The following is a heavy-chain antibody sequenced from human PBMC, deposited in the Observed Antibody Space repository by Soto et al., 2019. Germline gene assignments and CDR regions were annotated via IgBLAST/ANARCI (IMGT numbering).Heavy chain of an antibody. V-gene: IGHV3-30-3*01. CDR3: AKVHGGNPFDAFDI. D-gene: IGHD2-15*01. CDR2: ISYDGSNK. J-gene: IGHJ3*02. CDR1: GFTFSSYA. Sequence: QVQLVESGGGVVQPGRSLRLSCAASGFTFSSYAMHWVRQAPGKGLEWVAVISYDGSNKYYADSVKGRFTISRDNSKNTLYLQMNSLRAEDTAVYYCAKVHGGNPFDAFDIWGQGTMVTVSS.